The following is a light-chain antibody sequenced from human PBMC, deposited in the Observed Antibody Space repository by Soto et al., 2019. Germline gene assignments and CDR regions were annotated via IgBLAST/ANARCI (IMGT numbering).Light chain of an antibody. J-gene: IGLJ1*01. V-gene: IGLV2-23*01. CDR3: CSYAGSEV. CDR2: EGS. CDR1: SSDVGSYNL. Sequence: QSALTQPASVSGSPGQSITISCTGTSSDVGSYNLVSWYQQHPGKAPKLMIYEGSKRPSGVSNRLSGSKSGNTASLTISGLQAEDEADYYCCSYAGSEVFGTGTKVTVL.